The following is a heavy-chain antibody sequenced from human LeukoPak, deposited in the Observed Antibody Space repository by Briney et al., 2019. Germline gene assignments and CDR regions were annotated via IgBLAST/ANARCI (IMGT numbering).Heavy chain of an antibody. CDR1: GGSISSGSYY. J-gene: IGHJ4*02. CDR2: IYTSGST. D-gene: IGHD3-22*01. Sequence: SQTLSLTCTVSGGSISSGSYYWSWIRQPAGKGLEWIGRIYTSGSTNYNPSLKSRVTISVDTSKNQFSLKLSSVTAADMAVYYCAREGYYDSSGYDYWGQGTLVTVSS. CDR3: AREGYYDSSGYDY. V-gene: IGHV4-61*02.